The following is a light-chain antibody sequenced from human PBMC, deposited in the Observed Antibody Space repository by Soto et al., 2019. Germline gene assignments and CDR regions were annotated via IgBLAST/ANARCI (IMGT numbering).Light chain of an antibody. CDR3: QQYYSTPPIT. CDR2: WAS. J-gene: IGKJ4*01. V-gene: IGKV4-1*01. CDR1: HIVLYSSNNKNY. Sequence: DIVMTQAPDSLAVSLVERSTINCKSSHIVLYSSNNKNYLAWYQQKPGQPPKLLIYWASTRESGVPDRFSGSGSGTDFTLTISSLQAEDVAVYYCQQYYSTPPITFGGGTKVDIK.